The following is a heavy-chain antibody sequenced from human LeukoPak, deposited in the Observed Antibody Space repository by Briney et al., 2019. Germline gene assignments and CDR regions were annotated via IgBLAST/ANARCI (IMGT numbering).Heavy chain of an antibody. Sequence: ASVKVSSKASGYTFTSYYMHWVRQAPGQGLEWMGIINPSGGSTSYAQKFQGRVTMTRDTSTSTVYMELSSLRSEDTAVYYCARDSAVDIVATIRNWYFDLWGRGTLVTVSS. V-gene: IGHV1-46*01. D-gene: IGHD5-12*01. CDR1: GYTFTSYY. CDR3: ARDSAVDIVATIRNWYFDL. CDR2: INPSGGST. J-gene: IGHJ2*01.